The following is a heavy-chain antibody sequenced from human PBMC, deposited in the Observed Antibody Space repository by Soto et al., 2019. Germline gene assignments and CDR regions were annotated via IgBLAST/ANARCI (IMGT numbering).Heavy chain of an antibody. Sequence: QVQLVQSGAEVKQPGSSVKVSCKASGGTFSSYAISWVRQAPGQGLEWMGGIIPIFGTANYAQKFQGRVTITADESTSTAYMELSSLRSEDTAVYYCARDFGIAVAGTGGLYYYYHGMDVWGQGTTVTVSS. CDR1: GGTFSSYA. V-gene: IGHV1-69*01. CDR3: ARDFGIAVAGTGGLYYYYHGMDV. CDR2: IIPIFGTA. D-gene: IGHD6-19*01. J-gene: IGHJ6*02.